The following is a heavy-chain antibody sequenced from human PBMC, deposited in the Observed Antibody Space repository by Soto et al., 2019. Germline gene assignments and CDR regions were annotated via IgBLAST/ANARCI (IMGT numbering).Heavy chain of an antibody. CDR1: GFTFSNYA. J-gene: IGHJ3*02. D-gene: IGHD3-3*01. CDR2: ISGRGGRT. CDR3: AIWSGYDGGYAFDI. V-gene: IGHV3-23*01. Sequence: GSLRLSCAASGFTFSNYARSWVRQAPGKGLEWVSAISGRGGRTYYADNMKGRFTISRDNSKNTLYMQMNSLRAEDTAVYYCAIWSGYDGGYAFDIWGQGTMVTVSS.